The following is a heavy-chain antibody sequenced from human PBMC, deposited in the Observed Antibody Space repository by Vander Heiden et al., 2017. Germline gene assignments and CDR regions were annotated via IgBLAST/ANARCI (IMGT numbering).Heavy chain of an antibody. V-gene: IGHV4-39*01. Sequence: QLQLQESGPGLVKPSETLSLTCTVSGGSISSSSYYWGWIRQPPGKGVEWIGSIYYSGSTYYNPSLKSRVTISVDTSKNQFSLKLSSVTAADTAVYYCASPGYSYGYGIDYWGQGTLVTVSS. J-gene: IGHJ4*02. CDR3: ASPGYSYGYGIDY. CDR2: IYYSGST. CDR1: GGSISSSSYY. D-gene: IGHD5-18*01.